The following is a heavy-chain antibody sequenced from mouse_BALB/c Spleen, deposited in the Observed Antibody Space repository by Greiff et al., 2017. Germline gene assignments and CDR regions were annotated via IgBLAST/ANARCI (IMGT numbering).Heavy chain of an antibody. CDR3: ARWLLKTDYAMDY. Sequence: EVKVVESGGGLVQPGGSRKLSCAASGFTFSSFGMHWVRQAPEKGLEWVAYISSGSSTIYYADTVKGRFTISRDNPKNTLFLQMTSLRSEDTAMYYCARWLLKTDYAMDYWGQGTSVTVSS. CDR1: GFTFSSFG. V-gene: IGHV5-17*02. J-gene: IGHJ4*01. D-gene: IGHD2-3*01. CDR2: ISSGSSTI.